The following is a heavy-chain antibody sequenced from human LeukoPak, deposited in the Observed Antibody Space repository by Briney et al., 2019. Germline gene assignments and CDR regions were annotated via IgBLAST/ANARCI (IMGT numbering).Heavy chain of an antibody. CDR2: ISAYNGNT. Sequence: ASVKVSCKASGYTFTGYYMHWVRQAPGQGLEWMGWISAYNGNTNYAQKLQGRVTMTTDTSTSTAYMELRSLRSDDTAVYYCARVSRMGAAPIDYWGQGTLVTVSS. D-gene: IGHD2-15*01. J-gene: IGHJ4*02. CDR3: ARVSRMGAAPIDY. V-gene: IGHV1-18*04. CDR1: GYTFTGYY.